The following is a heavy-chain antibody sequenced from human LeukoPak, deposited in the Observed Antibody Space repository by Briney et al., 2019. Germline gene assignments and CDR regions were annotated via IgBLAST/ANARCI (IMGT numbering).Heavy chain of an antibody. D-gene: IGHD1-7*01. CDR3: AEVRPGAGTTD. Sequence: PGGSRRLSCAASGFSFSSSGMHWVRQAPGKGLEWVAFIKYDGGIEYNVDSVRGQFTISRDNSKNTVSLQMNSLRVEDTAVYYCAEVRPGAGTTDWGQGTLVTVSS. J-gene: IGHJ4*02. CDR2: IKYDGGIE. CDR1: GFSFSSSG. V-gene: IGHV3-30*02.